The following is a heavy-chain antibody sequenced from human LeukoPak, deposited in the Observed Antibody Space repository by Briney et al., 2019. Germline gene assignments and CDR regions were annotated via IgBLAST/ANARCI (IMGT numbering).Heavy chain of an antibody. CDR1: VFTFSTYS. J-gene: IGHJ3*02. CDR3: ARGLSNWNYDRPFDI. V-gene: IGHV3-48*01. D-gene: IGHD1-7*01. CDR2: ISGSSRSI. Sequence: GGSLRLSCAASVFTFSTYSMICVRQAPGKGLEWLSYISGSSRSIYYADSVKGRFTISRDSAENSLYLQINRLRAADTAVYYCARGLSNWNYDRPFDIWGQGTMVAVSS.